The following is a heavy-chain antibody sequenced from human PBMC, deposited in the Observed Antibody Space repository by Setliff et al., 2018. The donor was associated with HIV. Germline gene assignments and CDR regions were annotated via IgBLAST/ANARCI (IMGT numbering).Heavy chain of an antibody. CDR3: AKDRSGSYRTFDY. CDR2: VYYSGST. V-gene: IGHV4-39*07. Sequence: SETLSLTCTVSGASSIYFWGWIRQPPGKGLEWIGSVYYSGSTYYNPSLKSRVTISMDTSKNQFSLKLNSVTAVDTAVYYCAKDRSGSYRTFDYWGPGILVTVSS. CDR1: GASSIYF. J-gene: IGHJ4*02. D-gene: IGHD1-26*01.